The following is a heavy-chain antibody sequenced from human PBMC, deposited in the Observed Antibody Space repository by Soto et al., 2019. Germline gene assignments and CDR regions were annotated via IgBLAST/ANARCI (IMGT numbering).Heavy chain of an antibody. Sequence: GGTLSLSCAASGFTFSNAWMKWVRQAPGKGLEWVGRIKSKTDGGTTDYAAPVKGRFTISRDDSKNTLYLQMNSLKTEDTAVYYCTTGYYDSSGYRNDYWGQGTLVTVSS. V-gene: IGHV3-15*07. D-gene: IGHD3-22*01. J-gene: IGHJ4*02. CDR1: GFTFSNAW. CDR2: IKSKTDGGTT. CDR3: TTGYYDSSGYRNDY.